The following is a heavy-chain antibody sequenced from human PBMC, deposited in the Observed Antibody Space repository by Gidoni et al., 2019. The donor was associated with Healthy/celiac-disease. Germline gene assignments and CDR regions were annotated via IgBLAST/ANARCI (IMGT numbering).Heavy chain of an antibody. CDR1: GGTFSSYA. D-gene: IGHD6-13*01. CDR2: IIPILGIA. J-gene: IGHJ4*02. V-gene: IGHV1-69*04. Sequence: QVQLVESGAEGKKPGSSVKVSCKASGGTFSSYAISRVRQAHGQGLEWMGRIIPILGIANYAQKFQGRVTITADKSTSTAYMGLSSLRSEDTAVYYCARDNDSSSWYEGAWFDYWGQGTLVTVSS. CDR3: ARDNDSSSWYEGAWFDY.